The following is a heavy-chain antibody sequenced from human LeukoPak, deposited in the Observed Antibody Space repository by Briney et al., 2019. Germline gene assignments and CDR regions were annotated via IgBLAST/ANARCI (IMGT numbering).Heavy chain of an antibody. CDR3: ARETYCSSTSCYTPESHNWFDP. Sequence: SETLSLTCTVSGGSISRGDYDWSWIRQPPGKGLERIGHIYYSGSSYYNPSLKSRVTISVDTSKNQFSLKLSSVTAADTAVYYCARETYCSSTSCYTPESHNWFDPWGQGTLVTVSS. CDR1: GGSISRGDYD. V-gene: IGHV4-30-4*01. J-gene: IGHJ5*02. CDR2: IYYSGSS. D-gene: IGHD2-2*02.